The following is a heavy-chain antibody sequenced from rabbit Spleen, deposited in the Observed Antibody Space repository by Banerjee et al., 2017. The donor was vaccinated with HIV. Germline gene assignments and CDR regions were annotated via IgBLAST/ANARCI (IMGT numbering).Heavy chain of an antibody. J-gene: IGHJ5*01. CDR2: IYPGFGIR. V-gene: IGHV1S47*01. D-gene: IGHD2-1*01. Sequence: QEQLEESGGGLVKPEGSLTLTCKASGFPFSNKAVMCWVRQAPGKGLEWIAYIYPGFGIRNYANSVKGRFTISSDNAQNTVFLQMTSLTASDTATYFCASCNSYDDHGDFGWLDLWGQGTLVTVS. CDR3: ASCNSYDDHGDFGWLDL. CDR1: GFPFSNKA.